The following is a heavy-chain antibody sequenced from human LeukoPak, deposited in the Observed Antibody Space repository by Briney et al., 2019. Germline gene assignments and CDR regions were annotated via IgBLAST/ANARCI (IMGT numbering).Heavy chain of an antibody. Sequence: GGSLRLSCSTSGFTFGDYAMSWVRQAPGKGLEWVGFIQAKAYGGATKYAATVNGRFSISRDDSQSIANLQMNDLKTEDTAVYYCTRAPHPRCSSSGCYLDYWGQGTLVTVSS. D-gene: IGHD2-2*01. J-gene: IGHJ4*02. CDR2: IQAKAYGGAT. CDR3: TRAPHPRCSSSGCYLDY. CDR1: GFTFGDYA. V-gene: IGHV3-49*04.